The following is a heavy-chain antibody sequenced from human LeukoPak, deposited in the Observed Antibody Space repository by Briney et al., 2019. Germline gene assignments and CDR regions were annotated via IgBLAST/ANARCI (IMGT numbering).Heavy chain of an antibody. CDR2: IYPRGST. CDR1: GGSISSGSYS. Sequence: PSETLSLTCAVSGGSISSGSYSWSWIRQPPGKGLEWTGYIYPRGSTYYNPSLKSRVILSLDKSANQFSLNLSSVTAADTAVYYCARVRSDYVSDYWGQGTLVTVSS. J-gene: IGHJ4*02. D-gene: IGHD3-16*01. V-gene: IGHV4-30-2*01. CDR3: ARVRSDYVSDY.